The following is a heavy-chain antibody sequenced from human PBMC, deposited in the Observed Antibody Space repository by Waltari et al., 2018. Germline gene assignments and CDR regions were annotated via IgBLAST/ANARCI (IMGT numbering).Heavy chain of an antibody. V-gene: IGHV1-69*01. Sequence: QVQLVQSGAEVKKPGSSVKVSCKASGGTFSSYAISWVRQAPGQGLEWMGGIIPIFGTANYAQKFQGRVTITADESTSTAYMELSSLRSEDTAVYYCARGARPYIRDIVVVVAATIDWYFDLWGRGTLVTVSS. J-gene: IGHJ2*01. D-gene: IGHD2-15*01. CDR2: IIPIFGTA. CDR1: GGTFSSYA. CDR3: ARGARPYIRDIVVVVAATIDWYFDL.